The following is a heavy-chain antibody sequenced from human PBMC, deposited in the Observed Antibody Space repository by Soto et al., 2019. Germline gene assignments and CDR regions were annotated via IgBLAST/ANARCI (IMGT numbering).Heavy chain of an antibody. CDR2: IFSNDEK. CDR1: GFSLSNARMG. CDR3: ARRRIDFWSGYYPYFDY. Sequence: QVTLKESGPVLVKPTETLTLTCTVSGFSLSNARMGVSWIRQPPGKALEWLAHIFSNDEKSYSTSLKSRLTISKXTSQSXXVLTMTNMDPVDTATYYCARRRIDFWSGYYPYFDYWGQGTLVTVSS. J-gene: IGHJ4*02. V-gene: IGHV2-26*01. D-gene: IGHD3-3*01.